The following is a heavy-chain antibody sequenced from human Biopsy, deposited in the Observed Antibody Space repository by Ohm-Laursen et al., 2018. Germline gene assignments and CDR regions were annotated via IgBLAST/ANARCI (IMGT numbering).Heavy chain of an antibody. D-gene: IGHD3-16*01. CDR2: VSTYNGNT. Sequence: ASVKVSCKGSGYIFTSFGVSWVRQAPGHGLEWMGWVSTYNGNTEYEQKFQGRVTMTTDTSANTAYMELRSLRSDDAAVYFCARVREGGLLDYWGQGILVTVSS. CDR1: GYIFTSFG. CDR3: ARVREGGLLDY. V-gene: IGHV1-18*01. J-gene: IGHJ4*02.